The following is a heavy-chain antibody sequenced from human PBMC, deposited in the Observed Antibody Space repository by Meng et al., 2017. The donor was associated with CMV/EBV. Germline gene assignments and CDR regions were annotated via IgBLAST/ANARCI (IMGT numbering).Heavy chain of an antibody. J-gene: IGHJ4*02. Sequence: ASVKVSCKASGYTFTGYYMHWVRQAPGQGLEWMGWINPNSGGTNYAQKFQGRVTMTRDTSISTAYMELSRLRSDDTAVYYCARLLGTGTPFDYWGQGTLVTVSS. CDR1: GYTFTGYY. V-gene: IGHV1-2*02. CDR3: ARLLGTGTPFDY. D-gene: IGHD1-1*01. CDR2: INPNSGGT.